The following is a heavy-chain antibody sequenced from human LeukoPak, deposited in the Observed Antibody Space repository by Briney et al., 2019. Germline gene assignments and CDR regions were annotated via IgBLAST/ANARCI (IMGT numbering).Heavy chain of an antibody. Sequence: SETLSLTCTVSGDSSSYYYWGWIRQPPGKGLEWIGHIYDTGSTNYNPSLKSRVTILFDTSKNQLSLKLTSVTPADTALYFRARKAPSGSFYDSWGQGTLVTVSS. J-gene: IGHJ4*02. CDR3: ARKAPSGSFYDS. CDR2: IYDTGST. D-gene: IGHD3-16*01. V-gene: IGHV4-59*01. CDR1: GDSSSYYY.